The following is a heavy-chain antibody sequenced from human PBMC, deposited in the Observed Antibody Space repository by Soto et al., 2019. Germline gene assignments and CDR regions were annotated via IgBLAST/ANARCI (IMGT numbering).Heavy chain of an antibody. V-gene: IGHV3-48*03. CDR3: ASATYYYDSRGYQLSENAFDI. D-gene: IGHD3-22*01. CDR1: GFTFSSYE. CDR2: ISSSGSTI. J-gene: IGHJ3*02. Sequence: EVQLVESGGGLVQPGGSLRLSCAASGFTFSSYEMNWVRQAPGKGLEWVSYISSSGSTIYYADSVKGRFTISRDNAKNSLYRQMNSRRAEDTAVYYCASATYYYDSRGYQLSENAFDICGQGTMVTVSS.